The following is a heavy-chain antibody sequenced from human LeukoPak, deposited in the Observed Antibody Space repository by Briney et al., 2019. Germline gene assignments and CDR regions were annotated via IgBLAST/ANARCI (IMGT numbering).Heavy chain of an antibody. CDR2: IYYSGST. J-gene: IGHJ4*02. V-gene: IGHV4-39*01. CDR3: ARRAYCSGGSCYHNFDY. CDR1: GGSISSSSYY. D-gene: IGHD2-15*01. Sequence: TSETLSLTCTVSGGSISSSSYYWGWIRQPPGKGLEWIGSIYYSGSTYYNPSLKSRVTVSVDTSKNQFSLKLSSVTAADTAVYYCARRAYCSGGSCYHNFDYWGQGTLVTVSS.